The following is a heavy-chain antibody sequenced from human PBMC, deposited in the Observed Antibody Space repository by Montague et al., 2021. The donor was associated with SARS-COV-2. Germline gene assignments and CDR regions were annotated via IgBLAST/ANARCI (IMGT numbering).Heavy chain of an antibody. J-gene: IGHJ5*02. V-gene: IGHV4-39*01. CDR1: GDSTSCPNCY. CDR3: ARHRNYGDHSLDNWFHP. CDR2: IYNSGTT. D-gene: IGHD4-17*01. Sequence: SETLSLTCTVSGDSTSCPNCYWGWIRQPPGKGLDWIGTIYNSGTTYYNPSLKSRLTTSIDTSKNQFSLKLSPVTAADTAVYYCARHRNYGDHSLDNWFHPWGQGTLVTVSS.